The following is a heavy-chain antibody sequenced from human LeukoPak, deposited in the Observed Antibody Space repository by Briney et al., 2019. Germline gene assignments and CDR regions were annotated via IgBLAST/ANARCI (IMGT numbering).Heavy chain of an antibody. D-gene: IGHD6-6*01. CDR3: AKILGSSSLVDY. CDR1: GFTFSSYG. J-gene: IGHJ4*02. Sequence: GGSLRLSCAASGFTFSSYGMHWVRQAPGKGLEWVAVISYDGSNKYYADSVKGRFTISRDNSKNTLYLQMNSLRAEDTAVYYCAKILGSSSLVDYWGQGTLVTVSS. CDR2: ISYDGSNK. V-gene: IGHV3-30*18.